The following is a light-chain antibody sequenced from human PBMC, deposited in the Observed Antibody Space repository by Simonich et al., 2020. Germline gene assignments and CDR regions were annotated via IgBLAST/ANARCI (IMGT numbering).Light chain of an antibody. CDR1: SGSIASNY. CDR3: QSYDSSNQV. V-gene: IGLV6-57*01. Sequence: NFMLTQPHSVSESPGKTVTISCTRSSGSIASNYVQWYQQRPGSSPTTVIYEDNQRPSGVPYRFSGSIDSYSNSASLNISGLKTEDEADYYCQSYDSSNQVFGGGTKLTVL. J-gene: IGLJ3*02. CDR2: EDN.